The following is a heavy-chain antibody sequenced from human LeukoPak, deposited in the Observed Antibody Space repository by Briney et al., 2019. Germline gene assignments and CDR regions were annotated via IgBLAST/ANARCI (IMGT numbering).Heavy chain of an antibody. CDR3: ASADGYKIDY. V-gene: IGHV4-39*01. CDR2: IYYGGST. CDR1: GDSISGSSYY. Sequence: PSETLSLTCTVSGDSISGSSYYWGWIRQPPGKGLEWIGNIYYGGSTYYNPSLKSRVSISVDTSNNQFSLKVSFVTAADTAVYYCASADGYKIDYWGQGTLVTVSS. J-gene: IGHJ4*02. D-gene: IGHD5-24*01.